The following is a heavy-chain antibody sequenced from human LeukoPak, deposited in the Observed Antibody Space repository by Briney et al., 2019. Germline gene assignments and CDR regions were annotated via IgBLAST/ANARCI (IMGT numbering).Heavy chain of an antibody. Sequence: ASVKVSCKASGYTFISYSMNWVRQAPGQGLEWMGWINTNTGNPTYAQGFTGRFVFSLDTSVSTAYLQISSLKAEDTAVYYCARGMGYYDSSGYYFPLGYWGQGTLVTVSS. CDR3: ARGMGYYDSSGYYFPLGY. J-gene: IGHJ4*02. CDR1: GYTFISYS. CDR2: INTNTGNP. V-gene: IGHV7-4-1*02. D-gene: IGHD3-22*01.